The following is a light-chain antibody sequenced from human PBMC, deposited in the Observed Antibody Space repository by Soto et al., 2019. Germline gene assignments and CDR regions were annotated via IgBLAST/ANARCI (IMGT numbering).Light chain of an antibody. Sequence: SYELTQPPSVSVAPGKTARISCERNNIGTKSVRWYQQKPGQAPVLVIYYDSARPSGIPERFSGSNAGNTAALTISTVEAGDEADYYCQVWDRSSDHRVVFGGGTKLTVL. CDR3: QVWDRSSDHRVV. J-gene: IGLJ2*01. CDR2: YDS. V-gene: IGLV3-21*04. CDR1: NIGTKS.